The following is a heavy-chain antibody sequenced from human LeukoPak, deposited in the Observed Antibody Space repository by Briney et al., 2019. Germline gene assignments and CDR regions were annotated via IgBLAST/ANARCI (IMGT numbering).Heavy chain of an antibody. CDR3: AISPHGDC. CDR1: GFTFSTNA. Sequence: GGSLRLSCAASGFTFSTNAMCWMRRAPGRGLEWVSAIGHDGGRPFYADAVKGRFTISRDNSRNTLYLQMNSLRAEDTAVYYCAISPHGDCGGRGTLVTVSS. J-gene: IGHJ4*02. D-gene: IGHD2-21*02. CDR2: IGHDGGRP. V-gene: IGHV3-23*01.